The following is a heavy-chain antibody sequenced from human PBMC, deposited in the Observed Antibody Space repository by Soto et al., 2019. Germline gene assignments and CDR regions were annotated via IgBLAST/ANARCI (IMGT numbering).Heavy chain of an antibody. Sequence: QVQLVASGGGLVQPGGSLRLSCAASGFTFSDYYMSWLRQPPGKGLEWVSYISKSGSIIHFADSVKGRFAISRDNAKNTLYLQMSSLRAEDTALYYCARDLSPYSDYYEESTSETWFDPWGQGTLVTVSS. V-gene: IGHV3-11*01. J-gene: IGHJ5*02. CDR1: GFTFSDYY. CDR2: ISKSGSII. CDR3: ARDLSPYSDYYEESTSETWFDP. D-gene: IGHD3-16*01.